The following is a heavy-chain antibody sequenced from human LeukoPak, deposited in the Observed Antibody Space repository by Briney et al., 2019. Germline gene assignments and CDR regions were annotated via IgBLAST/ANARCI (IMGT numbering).Heavy chain of an antibody. Sequence: SVKVSCKASGGTFSSYAISWVRQAPGQGLEWMGGIIPIFGTANYAQKFQGRVTITTDESTSTAYMELSSLRSEDTAVYYCASNTMVRVVIVDYWGQGTLVTVSS. D-gene: IGHD3-10*01. CDR3: ASNTMVRVVIVDY. V-gene: IGHV1-69*05. CDR2: IIPIFGTA. J-gene: IGHJ4*02. CDR1: GGTFSSYA.